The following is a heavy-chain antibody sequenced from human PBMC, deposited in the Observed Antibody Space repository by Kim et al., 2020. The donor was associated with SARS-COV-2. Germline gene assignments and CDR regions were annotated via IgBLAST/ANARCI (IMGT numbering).Heavy chain of an antibody. D-gene: IGHD2-21*02. CDR3: VSLPWGWGLRDFDY. J-gene: IGHJ4*02. V-gene: IGHV3-21*01. CDR2: ISSSSSYI. Sequence: GGSLRLSCAASGFTFSSYSMNWVRQAPGKGLEWVSSISSSSSYIYYADSVKGRFTISRDNAKNSLYLQMNSLRAEDTAVYYCVSLPWGWGLRDFDYWGQGTLVTVSS. CDR1: GFTFSSYS.